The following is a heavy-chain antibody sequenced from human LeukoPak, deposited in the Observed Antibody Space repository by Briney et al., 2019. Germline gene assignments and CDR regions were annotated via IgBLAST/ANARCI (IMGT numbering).Heavy chain of an antibody. CDR1: GFTFDDYA. CDR2: ISWNSGSI. J-gene: IGHJ4*02. CDR3: AKEAAAGLDY. V-gene: IGHV3-9*01. D-gene: IGHD6-13*01. Sequence: PGRSLRLSCAASGFTFDDYAMHWVRQAPGKGLEWVSGISWNSGSIGYADSVKGRFTISRDNAKNSLYLQMNSLRAEDTALYYCAKEAAAGLDYWGQGTLVTVSS.